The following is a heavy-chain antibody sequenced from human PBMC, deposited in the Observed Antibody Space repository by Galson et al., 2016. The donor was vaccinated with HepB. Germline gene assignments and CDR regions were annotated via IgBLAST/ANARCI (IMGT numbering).Heavy chain of an antibody. CDR3: ARTRLYYSDSSGYSY. CDR1: GYTFTTYG. CDR2: ISAYNGNT. D-gene: IGHD3-22*01. Sequence: SVKVSCKASGYTFTTYGISWVRQAPGQGLEWMGWISAYNGNTNYAQKLQDRVTMTTDTSTSTAYMELRSLRSDDTVVYYCARTRLYYSDSSGYSYWGQGTLVTVSS. J-gene: IGHJ4*02. V-gene: IGHV1-18*01.